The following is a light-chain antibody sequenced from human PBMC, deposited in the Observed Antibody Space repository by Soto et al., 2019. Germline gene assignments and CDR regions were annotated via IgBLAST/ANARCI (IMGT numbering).Light chain of an antibody. CDR1: QSISGW. V-gene: IGKV1-5*01. J-gene: IGKJ1*01. CDR3: QQYNNFWT. Sequence: DIQMTQSPSALSASVGARVTITCRASQSISGWLAWYQQKPGKAPRLLIYDASYLERGVPSRFSGSGSGTEFTLTISDLQPDDLATYYCQQYNNFWTFGPGTKVEI. CDR2: DAS.